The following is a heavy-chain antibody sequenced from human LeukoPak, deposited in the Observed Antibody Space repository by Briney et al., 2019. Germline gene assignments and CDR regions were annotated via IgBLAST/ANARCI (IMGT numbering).Heavy chain of an antibody. CDR1: GGSFTTYP. J-gene: IGHJ2*01. V-gene: IGHV4-4*08. CDR2: VHSNGNT. D-gene: IGHD5-18*01. Sequence: PSGTLSLTCTVSGGSFTTYPWSWIRQPPGKRLDWIGDVHSNGNTNYNPSLKNRVTMSIDTSRDQFSLTLTSVTAADTAIFYCARRIQLWSYWHFDLWGRGTLVTVSS. CDR3: ARRIQLWSYWHFDL.